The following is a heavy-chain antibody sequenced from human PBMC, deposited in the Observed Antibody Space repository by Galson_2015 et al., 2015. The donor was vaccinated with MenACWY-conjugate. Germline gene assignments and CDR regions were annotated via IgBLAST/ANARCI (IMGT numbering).Heavy chain of an antibody. V-gene: IGHV3-21*01. Sequence: SLRLSCAASGFSFSTSGMSWVRQAPGKGLEWVASITGTSTYIHYADSVKGRVTISRDNAQNSVYLQMNSLRAEDTAVYYCARGANIYFYLMDVWGKGTTVTVSS. CDR2: ITGTSTYI. CDR3: ARGANIYFYLMDV. J-gene: IGHJ6*03. D-gene: IGHD2/OR15-2a*01. CDR1: GFSFSTSG.